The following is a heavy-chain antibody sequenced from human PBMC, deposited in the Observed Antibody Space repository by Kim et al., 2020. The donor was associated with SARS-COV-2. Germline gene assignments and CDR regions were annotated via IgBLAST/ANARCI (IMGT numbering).Heavy chain of an antibody. CDR3: TTPSGYSYGYGFDY. J-gene: IGHJ4*02. Sequence: GGSLRLSCAASGFTFSNAWMSWVRQAPGKGLEWVGRIKSKTDGGTTDYAAPVKGRFTISRDDSKNTLYLQMNSLKTEDTAVYYCTTPSGYSYGYGFDYWGQGTLVTVSS. V-gene: IGHV3-15*01. CDR1: GFTFSNAW. D-gene: IGHD5-18*01. CDR2: IKSKTDGGTT.